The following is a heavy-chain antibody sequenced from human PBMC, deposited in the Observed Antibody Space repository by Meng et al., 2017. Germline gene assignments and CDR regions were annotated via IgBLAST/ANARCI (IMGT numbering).Heavy chain of an antibody. CDR2: IIPIFGTA. J-gene: IGHJ6*02. D-gene: IGHD3-22*01. V-gene: IGHV1-69*06. Sequence: SVKVSCKASGGTFSSYAISWVRQAPGQGLEWMGGIIPIFGTANYAQKFQGRVTITADKSTSTAYMELSSLRSEDTAVYYCARNYYESSGYYKVQPILYGMDVWGQGTTVTVSS. CDR3: ARNYYESSGYYKVQPILYGMDV. CDR1: GGTFSSYA.